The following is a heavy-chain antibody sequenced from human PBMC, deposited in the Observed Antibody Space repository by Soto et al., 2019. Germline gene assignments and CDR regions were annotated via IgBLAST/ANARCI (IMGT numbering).Heavy chain of an antibody. D-gene: IGHD5-18*01. CDR2: IIPIFGTA. CDR1: GGTFSSYA. J-gene: IGHJ5*02. V-gene: IGHV1-69*13. CDR3: ARGRSADTAMA. Sequence: SVKVSGNASGGTFSSYAISCLRQAPGQGLEWMGGIIPIFGTANYAQKYQGRVTITADESTSTAYIELSSLRSEDTAVYYCARGRSADTAMACGQGTLGNLSS.